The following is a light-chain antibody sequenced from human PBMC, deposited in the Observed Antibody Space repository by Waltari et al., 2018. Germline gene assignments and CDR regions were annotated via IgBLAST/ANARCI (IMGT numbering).Light chain of an antibody. J-gene: IGKJ1*01. CDR3: QQYLSTPWT. CDR1: QTILYSSNSNNY. CDR2: WAS. V-gene: IGKV4-1*01. Sequence: DIVMTQSPDSLAVSLGERATINCKSSQTILYSSNSNNYLAWYQQKPGQPPKLLIYWASTRDSGVPDRFSGSGSGTDFTLTISSLQAEDVAVYYCQQYLSTPWTFGQGTKVEIK.